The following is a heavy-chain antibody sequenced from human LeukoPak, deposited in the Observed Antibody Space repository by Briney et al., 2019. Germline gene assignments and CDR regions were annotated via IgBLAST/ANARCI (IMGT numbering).Heavy chain of an antibody. CDR1: GYTFTGYY. V-gene: IGHV1-2*02. D-gene: IGHD1-26*01. Sequence: ASVKVSCKASGYTFTGYYMHWVRQAPGQGLEWMGWINPNSGGTNYAQKFQGRVTMTRDTSISTAYMELSRLRSDDTAVYHCAREGLLSGSYNFDYWGQGTLVTVSS. CDR3: AREGLLSGSYNFDY. CDR2: INPNSGGT. J-gene: IGHJ4*02.